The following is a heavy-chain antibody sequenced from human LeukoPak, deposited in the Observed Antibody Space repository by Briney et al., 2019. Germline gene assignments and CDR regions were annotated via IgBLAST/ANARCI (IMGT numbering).Heavy chain of an antibody. J-gene: IGHJ5*02. CDR1: GGSISSSGYY. CDR2: IYYSGST. CDR3: ARHEYSGSYYGLSWFDP. V-gene: IGHV4-39*01. Sequence: PSETLSLTCTVSGGSISSSGYYWGWIRQPPGRGLEWIASIYYSGSTYYNPSLKSRVTISVDTSKNQLSLKLSSLTSADTAVYYCARHEYSGSYYGLSWFDPWGQGTLVTVSS. D-gene: IGHD1-26*01.